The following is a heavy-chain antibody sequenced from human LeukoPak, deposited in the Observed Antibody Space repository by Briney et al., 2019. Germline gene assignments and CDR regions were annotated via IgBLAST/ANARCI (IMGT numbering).Heavy chain of an antibody. CDR2: ISSTGSYI. CDR3: ARGGSNNY. D-gene: IGHD4-23*01. V-gene: IGHV3-21*01. J-gene: IGHJ4*02. CDR1: GFTFSSYS. Sequence: PGGSLRLSCAASGFTFSSYSMNWVRQAPGKGLEWVSSISSTGSYIYYADSLKGRFTISRDNAKTSLYLQMNSLRAEDTAVYYCARGGSNNYWGQGTLVTVSS.